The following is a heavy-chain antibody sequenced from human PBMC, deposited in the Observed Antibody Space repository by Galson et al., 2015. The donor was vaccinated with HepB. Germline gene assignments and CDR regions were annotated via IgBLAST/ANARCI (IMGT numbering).Heavy chain of an antibody. CDR3: GRVVRIVVPAAASYYYYYMDV. D-gene: IGHD2-2*01. J-gene: IGHJ6*03. V-gene: IGHV3-72*01. CDR1: GFTFSDHY. CDR2: TTNKANNFTT. Sequence: SLRLSCAASGFTFSDHYMDWVRQAPGKGLEWVGRTTNKANNFTTEYAASVKGRFTISRDDSKNSLFLQMNSLKTEDTAVYYCGRVVRIVVPAAASYYYYYMDVWGKGTTVTVS.